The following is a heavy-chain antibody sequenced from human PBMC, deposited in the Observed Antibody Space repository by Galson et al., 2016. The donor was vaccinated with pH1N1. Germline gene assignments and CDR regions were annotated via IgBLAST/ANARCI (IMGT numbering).Heavy chain of an antibody. CDR2: IYYGGKT. J-gene: IGHJ5*02. CDR1: GGSMTSGHHY. CDR3: ARDHCSGGSCYSGFDP. Sequence: LSLTCTVSGGSMTSGHHYWSWIRQFPDKGLEWIGYIYYGGKTYSNPSLKSRLTISVDTSKNQFSLKLNSVTAADTAVYYCARDHCSGGSCYSGFDPWGQGILVTVSS. V-gene: IGHV4-31*03. D-gene: IGHD2-15*01.